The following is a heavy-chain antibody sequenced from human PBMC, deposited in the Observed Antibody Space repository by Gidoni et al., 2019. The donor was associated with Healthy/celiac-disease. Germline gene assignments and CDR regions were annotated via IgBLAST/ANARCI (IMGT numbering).Heavy chain of an antibody. CDR3: ARVGGDGYNYYYYGMDV. J-gene: IGHJ6*02. D-gene: IGHD5-12*01. CDR1: GGTFSSYA. CDR2: IIPIFGTA. V-gene: IGHV1-69*01. Sequence: QVQLVQSGAEVKKPGSSVKVSCKASGGTFSSYAISWVRQAPGQGLEWRGGIIPIFGTANYAQKFQGRVTITADESTSTAYMELSSLRSEDTAVYYCARVGGDGYNYYYYGMDVWGQGTTVTVSS.